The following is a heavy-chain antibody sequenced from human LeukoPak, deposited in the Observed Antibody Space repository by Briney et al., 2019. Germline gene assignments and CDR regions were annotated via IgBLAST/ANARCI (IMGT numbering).Heavy chain of an antibody. J-gene: IGHJ4*02. Sequence: GGSLRPSCAASGFTFSGYSMHWVRQAPGKGLEWISYITTTSSTTYYIDSVEGRFTISRDNARNSLYLQMNSLRADDTAVYYCASGPTPGVAAAADYWGQGTPVTVSS. CDR1: GFTFSGYS. CDR2: ITTTSSTT. D-gene: IGHD6-13*01. V-gene: IGHV3-48*01. CDR3: ASGPTPGVAAAADY.